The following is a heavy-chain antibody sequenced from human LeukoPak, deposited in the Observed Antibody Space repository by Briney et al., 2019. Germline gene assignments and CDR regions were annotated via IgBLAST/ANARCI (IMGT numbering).Heavy chain of an antibody. V-gene: IGHV1-2*06. CDR1: GYTFAGYY. CDR3: ARSLITFGGVIGY. D-gene: IGHD3-16*02. J-gene: IGHJ4*02. Sequence: ASVKVSCKASGYTFAGYYMHWVRQAPGQGLEWMGRINPNSGGTNYAQKFQGRVTMTRDTSISTAYMELSRLRSDDTAVHYCARSLITFGGVIGYWGRGTLVTVSS. CDR2: INPNSGGT.